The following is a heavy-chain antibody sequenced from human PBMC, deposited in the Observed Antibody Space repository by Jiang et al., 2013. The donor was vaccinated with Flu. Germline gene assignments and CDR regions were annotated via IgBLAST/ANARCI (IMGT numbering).Heavy chain of an antibody. CDR3: ARRVYCSGGSCHSNWLDP. CDR1: GGSITSSSYY. V-gene: IGHV4-39*01. J-gene: IGHJ5*02. CDR2: IYHSGST. D-gene: IGHD2-15*01. Sequence: GSGLVKPSETLSLTCSVSGGSITSSSYYWDWIRQAPGEGLEWIGSIYHSGSTYYNPSLKSRVIISIDTSKNQFSLKLKSVTTTDTAVYYCARRVYCSGGSCHSNWLDPWGQGTLVTVSS.